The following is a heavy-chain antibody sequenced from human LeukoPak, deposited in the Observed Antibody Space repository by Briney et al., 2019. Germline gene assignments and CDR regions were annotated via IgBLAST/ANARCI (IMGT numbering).Heavy chain of an antibody. CDR1: GFTFSSYA. J-gene: IGHJ6*02. V-gene: IGHV3-23*01. Sequence: GGSLRLSCAASGFTFSSYAMSWVRQAPGKGLEWVSAISGSGGSTYYADSVKGRFTISRDNSKNTLYLQMNSLRAEDTAVYYCAKAGDYGRDYYYYGMDVWGQGTTVTV. CDR3: AKAGDYGRDYYYYGMDV. CDR2: ISGSGGST. D-gene: IGHD4-17*01.